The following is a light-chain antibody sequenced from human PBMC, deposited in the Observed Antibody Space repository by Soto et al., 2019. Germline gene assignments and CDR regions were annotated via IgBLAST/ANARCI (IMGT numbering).Light chain of an antibody. V-gene: IGKV1-27*01. CDR2: EAS. CDR1: QGISNF. Sequence: DIQMTQSPSSLSASVGDRVTITCRASQGISNFVAWYQQIPGKVPQLLISEASTLQSGVSSRFSGSGSGTDVTLTINNLQPEDVGTYYCQKYNRAPFTFGPWTKVGIK. CDR3: QKYNRAPFT. J-gene: IGKJ3*01.